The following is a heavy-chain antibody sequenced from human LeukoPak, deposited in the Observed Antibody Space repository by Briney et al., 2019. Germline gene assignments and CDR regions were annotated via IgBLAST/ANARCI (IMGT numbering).Heavy chain of an antibody. J-gene: IGHJ6*02. Sequence: SETLSLTCTVSGGSISSYYWSWIRQPPGKGLEWIGYIYYSGSTNYNPSLKSRVTISVDTSKNQFSLKLSSVTAADTAVYYCARLGVVVVPAATRSDYYYYGMDVWGQGTTVTVSS. D-gene: IGHD2-2*01. CDR1: GGSISSYY. CDR3: ARLGVVVVPAATRSDYYYYGMDV. CDR2: IYYSGST. V-gene: IGHV4-59*08.